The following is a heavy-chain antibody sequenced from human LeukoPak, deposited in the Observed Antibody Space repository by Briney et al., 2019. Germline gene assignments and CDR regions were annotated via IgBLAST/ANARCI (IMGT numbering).Heavy chain of an antibody. CDR2: ISWNSGSI. J-gene: IGHJ4*02. V-gene: IGHV3-9*01. Sequence: QLGRSLRPSCASSGFTFDDYAMHWVRQAPGKGLGWVAGISWNSGSIGYADSVKGRFTISRDNAKISLYLQMNSLRAEDTALYYCAKGVALDIAVAGYYFDHWGQGTLVTVSS. CDR3: AKGVALDIAVAGYYFDH. CDR1: GFTFDDYA. D-gene: IGHD6-19*01.